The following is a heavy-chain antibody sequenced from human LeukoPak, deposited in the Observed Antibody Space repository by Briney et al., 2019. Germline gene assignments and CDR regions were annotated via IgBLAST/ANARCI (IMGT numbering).Heavy chain of an antibody. Sequence: GGSLRLSCAASGFTFSDYYMSWIRQAPGKGLEWVSHISRSGSTRYYADSLKGQFTISRDNAKNSLYLQMNSLRAEDTAVYYCARTAHYYDSSGYDDAFDVWGQGTMVTVSS. D-gene: IGHD3-22*01. J-gene: IGHJ3*01. CDR3: ARTAHYYDSSGYDDAFDV. CDR1: GFTFSDYY. CDR2: ISRSGSTR. V-gene: IGHV3-11*01.